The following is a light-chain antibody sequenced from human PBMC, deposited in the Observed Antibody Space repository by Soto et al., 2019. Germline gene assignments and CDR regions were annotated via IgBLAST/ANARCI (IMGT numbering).Light chain of an antibody. V-gene: IGKV4-1*01. CDR1: QSVLYSSNKKNY. CDR2: WAS. CDR3: QQYYSSWT. J-gene: IGKJ1*01. Sequence: DIVMTQSPDSLAVSLGERATINCKSSQSVLYSSNKKNYLAWYQQKPGQPPKLLIYWASTRESGVPDRFSGSGSGTDFTLTISNLQAEDVAVYYCQQYYSSWTFGQGTKVEIK.